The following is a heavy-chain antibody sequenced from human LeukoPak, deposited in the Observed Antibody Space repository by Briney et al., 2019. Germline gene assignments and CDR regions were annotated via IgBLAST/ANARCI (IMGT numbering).Heavy chain of an antibody. CDR2: IKQDGSEK. J-gene: IGHJ3*01. CDR1: GFTFSSYW. CDR3: ARGGATTFGLWGNAFDV. Sequence: GGSLRLSXAASGFTFSSYWMTWVRQAPGKGLEWVANIKQDGSEKYYVDSVKGRFTISRDNAKNSLYLQMNSLGAEDTALYYCARGGATTFGLWGNAFDVWGQGTMVTVSS. D-gene: IGHD3-3*01. V-gene: IGHV3-7*01.